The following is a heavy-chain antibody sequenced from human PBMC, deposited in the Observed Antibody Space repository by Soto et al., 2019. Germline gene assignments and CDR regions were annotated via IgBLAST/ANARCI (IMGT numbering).Heavy chain of an antibody. CDR1: GFSLSTSGVS. Sequence: QITLKESGPTLVKPTQTLTLTCTFSGFSLSTSGVSEGWIRQPPGKALEWLALIYWDDDKRYSPSLKNRLTITQETSKNQVVLTMTNMDHVDTATYFCAHSSSRWPLGYWGQGTLITVSS. V-gene: IGHV2-5*02. D-gene: IGHD4-17*01. J-gene: IGHJ4*02. CDR3: AHSSSRWPLGY. CDR2: IYWDDDK.